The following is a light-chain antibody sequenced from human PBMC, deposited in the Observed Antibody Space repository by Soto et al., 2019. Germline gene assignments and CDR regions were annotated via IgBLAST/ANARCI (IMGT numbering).Light chain of an antibody. CDR3: QQLNSYPYT. Sequence: IPLTQSPSSLSASVGDRFTITCRASQGISSYLAWYQQKPGKAPKLLIYAASTLQRGVPSRFSGSGSGKDFTRTISSLQPEDFATYYCQQLNSYPYTFGQGTKLEIK. CDR1: QGISSY. J-gene: IGKJ2*01. V-gene: IGKV1-9*01. CDR2: AAS.